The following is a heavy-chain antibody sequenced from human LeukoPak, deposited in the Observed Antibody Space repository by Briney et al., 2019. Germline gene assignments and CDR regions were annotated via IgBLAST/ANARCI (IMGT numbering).Heavy chain of an antibody. D-gene: IGHD6-13*01. J-gene: IGHJ6*03. Sequence: GASVKVSCKASGYTFTSCGISWVRQAPGQGLEWMGWISAYNGNTNYAQKLQGRVTMTTDTSTSTAYMELRSLRSDDTAVYYCARARTSSWYYYMDVWSKGTTVTVSS. V-gene: IGHV1-18*01. CDR3: ARARTSSWYYYMDV. CDR1: GYTFTSCG. CDR2: ISAYNGNT.